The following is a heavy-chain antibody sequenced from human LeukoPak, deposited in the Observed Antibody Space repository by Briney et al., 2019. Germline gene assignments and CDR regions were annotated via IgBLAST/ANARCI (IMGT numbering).Heavy chain of an antibody. CDR2: INTNTGNP. Sequence: ASVKVSCKASGYTFTSYAMNWVRQAPGQGLEWMGWINTNTGNPTYAQGFTGRFVFSLDTSVSTAYLQISSLKAEDTAVYYCARHYDILTGYYNVLDDAFDIWGQGTMVTVSS. D-gene: IGHD3-9*01. CDR3: ARHYDILTGYYNVLDDAFDI. CDR1: GYTFTSYA. J-gene: IGHJ3*02. V-gene: IGHV7-4-1*02.